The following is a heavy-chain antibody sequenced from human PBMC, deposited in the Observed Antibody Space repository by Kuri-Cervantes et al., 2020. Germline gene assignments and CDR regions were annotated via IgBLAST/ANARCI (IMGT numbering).Heavy chain of an antibody. CDR1: GFTVSSNY. D-gene: IGHD6-19*01. V-gene: IGHV3-53*05. Sequence: GESLKISCAASGFTVSSNYMSWVRQAPGKGLEWVSVIYSCGSTYYADSVKGRFTISRDNSKNTLYLQMNSLRAEDTALYYCAKDQNHKYSSGRNDAFDIWGQGTMVTVSS. CDR3: AKDQNHKYSSGRNDAFDI. CDR2: IYSCGST. J-gene: IGHJ3*02.